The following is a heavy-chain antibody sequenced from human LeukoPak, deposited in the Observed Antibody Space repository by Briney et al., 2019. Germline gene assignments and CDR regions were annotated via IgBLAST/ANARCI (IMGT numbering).Heavy chain of an antibody. CDR2: INPNSGGT. CDR1: GYTFTGYY. Sequence: GASVKVSCKASGYTFTGYYMHCVRHAPGQGLQWMGWINPNSGGTTYSQKFEGRVTMTRDTSIRTAYMELSRLRSDDTAVYYCARVGIYDYVWGSYRPRGAFDIWGQGTMVTVSS. D-gene: IGHD3-16*02. CDR3: ARVGIYDYVWGSYRPRGAFDI. J-gene: IGHJ3*02. V-gene: IGHV1-2*02.